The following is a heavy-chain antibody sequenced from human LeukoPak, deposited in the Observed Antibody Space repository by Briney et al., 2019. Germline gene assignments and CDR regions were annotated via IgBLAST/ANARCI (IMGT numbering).Heavy chain of an antibody. CDR2: IYHSGST. CDR3: ARAHSSSFAFDI. V-gene: IGHV4-59*12. CDR1: GGSISSYS. Sequence: PSETLSLTCTVSGGSISSYSRSWIRQPPGKGLEWIGEIYHSGSTNYNPSLKSRVTISVDKSKNQFSLKLSSVTAADTAVYYCARAHSSSFAFDIWGQGTMVTVSS. D-gene: IGHD6-13*01. J-gene: IGHJ3*02.